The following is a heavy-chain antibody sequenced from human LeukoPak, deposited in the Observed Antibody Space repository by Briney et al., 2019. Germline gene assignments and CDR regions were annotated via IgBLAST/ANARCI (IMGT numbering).Heavy chain of an antibody. D-gene: IGHD3-22*01. CDR2: INSDGITT. V-gene: IGHV3-74*01. CDR1: GFTFSSYW. CDR3: ARDRPVIVVADAFDI. Sequence: PGGSLRLSCAASGFTFSSYWMHWVRQAPGKGLVWVSRINSDGITTSYADSVKGRFTISRDNAKNTLYLQMNSLRAEDTAVYYCARDRPVIVVADAFDIWGQGTMVTVSS. J-gene: IGHJ3*02.